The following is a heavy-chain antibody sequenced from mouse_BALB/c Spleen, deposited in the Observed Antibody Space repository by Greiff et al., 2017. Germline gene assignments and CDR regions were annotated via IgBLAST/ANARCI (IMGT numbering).Heavy chain of an antibody. CDR1: GFTFSSYG. Sequence: EVQRVESGGGLVQPGGSLKLSCAASGFTFSSYGMSWVRQTPDKRLELVATINSNGGSTYYPDSVKGRFTISRDNAKNTLYLQMSSLKSEDTAMYYCAREGPARAWFAYWGQGTLVTVSA. CDR2: INSNGGST. D-gene: IGHD3-1*01. V-gene: IGHV5-6-3*01. CDR3: AREGPARAWFAY. J-gene: IGHJ3*01.